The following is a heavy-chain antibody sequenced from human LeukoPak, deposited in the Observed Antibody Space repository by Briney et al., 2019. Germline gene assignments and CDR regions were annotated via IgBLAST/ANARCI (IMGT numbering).Heavy chain of an antibody. D-gene: IGHD5-18*01. CDR2: ISGDGRST. CDR3: AKGYLIQLWFNNWFDP. CDR1: GFTFDDYA. Sequence: PGGSLRLSCVASGFTFDDYAMHWVRQAPGKGLEWVSLISGDGRSTYYADSVKGRFTISRDNSKNSLYLQMNSLRTEDTALYYCAKGYLIQLWFNNWFDPWGQGTLVTVSS. V-gene: IGHV3-43*02. J-gene: IGHJ5*02.